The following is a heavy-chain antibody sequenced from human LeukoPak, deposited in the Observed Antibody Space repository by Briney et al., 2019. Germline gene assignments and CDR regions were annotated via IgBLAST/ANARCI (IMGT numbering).Heavy chain of an antibody. CDR2: ITSGGNTI. D-gene: IGHD3-22*01. Sequence: GGSLRLSCAASGFTFSSYSMNWVRQAPGKGLEWVSYITSGGNTIYYADSVKGRFTISRDSAKNSLYLQMNSLRAEDTAVYYCARDPQEYYDSSGAFDIWGQGTMVTVSS. J-gene: IGHJ3*02. CDR3: ARDPQEYYDSSGAFDI. CDR1: GFTFSSYS. V-gene: IGHV3-48*01.